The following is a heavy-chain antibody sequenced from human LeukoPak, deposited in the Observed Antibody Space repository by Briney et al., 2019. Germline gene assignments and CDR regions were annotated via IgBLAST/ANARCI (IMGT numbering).Heavy chain of an antibody. J-gene: IGHJ6*02. V-gene: IGHV5-51*01. D-gene: IGHD3-9*01. CDR2: IYPGDSDT. Sequence: GESLKISCKGSGYSFTSYWIGWVRQMPGKGLEWMGIIYPGDSDTRYSPSFQGQVTISADKSISTAYLQWSSLKASDTAMYYCARQDEGAVTGYYNPGGDNYYYYGMDVWGQGTTVTVSS. CDR3: ARQDEGAVTGYYNPGGDNYYYYGMDV. CDR1: GYSFTSYW.